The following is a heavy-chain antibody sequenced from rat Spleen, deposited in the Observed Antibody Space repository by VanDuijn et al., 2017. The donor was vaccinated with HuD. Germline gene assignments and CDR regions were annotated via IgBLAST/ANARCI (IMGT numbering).Heavy chain of an antibody. V-gene: IGHV5-31*01. Sequence: EVQLVETGGDLVHPGRSLKLSCVTSGFTFNNYWMTWIRQAPGKGLEWVATITHIDGSTYYPDSVKGRFTISRDNAKSTLYLQMSSLRSEDTATYYCARLGITIGAGHWFAYWGQGTLVTVSS. CDR2: ITHIDGST. D-gene: IGHD1-2*01. CDR1: GFTFNNYW. J-gene: IGHJ3*01. CDR3: ARLGITIGAGHWFAY.